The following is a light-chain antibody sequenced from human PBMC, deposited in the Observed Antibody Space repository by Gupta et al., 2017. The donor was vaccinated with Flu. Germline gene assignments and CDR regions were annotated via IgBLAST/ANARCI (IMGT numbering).Light chain of an antibody. Sequence: ERATLSCRASQSVTSSYLAWYQQKPGQAPRLLIYGASSRATGIPDSFSGSGSGTDFTLTISRLEPEDFAVYYCQQYGSSPYTFGQGTKLEIK. CDR2: GAS. CDR1: QSVTSSY. J-gene: IGKJ2*01. CDR3: QQYGSSPYT. V-gene: IGKV3-20*01.